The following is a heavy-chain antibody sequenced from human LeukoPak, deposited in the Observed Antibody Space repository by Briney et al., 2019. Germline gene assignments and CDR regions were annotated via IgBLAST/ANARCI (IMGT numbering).Heavy chain of an antibody. J-gene: IGHJ6*02. V-gene: IGHV1-69*13. D-gene: IGHD5-24*01. CDR2: IIPIFGTA. Sequence: SVKVSCKASGGTFSSYAISWVRQAPGQGLEWMGGIIPIFGTANYVQKFQGRVTITADESTSTAYMELSSLRSEDTAVYYCATRGGVATIQNGMDVWGQGTTVTVSS. CDR1: GGTFSSYA. CDR3: ATRGGVATIQNGMDV.